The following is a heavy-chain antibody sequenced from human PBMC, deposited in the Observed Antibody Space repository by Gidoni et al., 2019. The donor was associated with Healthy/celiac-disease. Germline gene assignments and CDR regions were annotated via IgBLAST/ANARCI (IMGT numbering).Heavy chain of an antibody. CDR3: ASRYYYGSWNMDV. D-gene: IGHD3-10*01. CDR2: INSEGRST. J-gene: IGHJ6*02. CDR1: GFTFSSYW. Sequence: EVQLVESGGGLVQPGGSLRLSCAASGFTFSSYWMHWVRQAPGKGLVWVSRINSEGRSTSYADSVKGRFTISRDNAKNTLYLQMNSLRAEDTAVYYCASRYYYGSWNMDVWGQGTTVTVSS. V-gene: IGHV3-74*01.